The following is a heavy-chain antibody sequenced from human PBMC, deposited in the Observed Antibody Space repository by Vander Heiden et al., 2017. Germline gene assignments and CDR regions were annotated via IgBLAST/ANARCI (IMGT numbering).Heavy chain of an antibody. Sequence: EVQLVESGGVVVQPGGSLRLSCAASGFTFDDYTRHWVRQAPGKGLEWVSLISWDGCCAYYADSVKGRFTMSRDNSKNSLYLQMSTLTTEDTAFYYCVKGRGGDYVSPWDYWGQGTLVTVSS. CDR2: ISWDGCCA. J-gene: IGHJ4*02. CDR1: GFTFDDYT. D-gene: IGHD4-17*01. V-gene: IGHV3-43*01. CDR3: VKGRGGDYVSPWDY.